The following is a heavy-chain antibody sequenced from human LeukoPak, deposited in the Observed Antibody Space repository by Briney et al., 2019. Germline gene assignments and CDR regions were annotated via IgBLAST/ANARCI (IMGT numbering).Heavy chain of an antibody. V-gene: IGHV3-23*01. J-gene: IGHJ4*02. D-gene: IGHD2-21*02. Sequence: PGGSLRLSXAASGFTFSDYAMTWLRQAPGKGLEWVATISASGSRTYSLDSVKGRFAFSRDNSKNTLFLEMNSLRAEDTAIYYCAKCRAGSDADCYGFDYWGQGTLVTVSS. CDR2: ISASGSRT. CDR1: GFTFSDYA. CDR3: AKCRAGSDADCYGFDY.